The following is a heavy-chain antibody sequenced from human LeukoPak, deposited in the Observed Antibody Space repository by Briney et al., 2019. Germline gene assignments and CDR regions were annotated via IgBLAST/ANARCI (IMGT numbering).Heavy chain of an antibody. CDR1: GFTFSSYW. CDR2: INSDGSST. V-gene: IGHV3-74*01. CDR3: ARSPVEVDGFDI. J-gene: IGHJ3*02. Sequence: PGGSLRLSCAASGFTFSSYWMYWVRQAPGKGLVWVSRINSDGSSTNYADSVKGRCTISRDNAKNTLYLQMNSLRDEDTAVYYCARSPVEVDGFDIWGQGTMVTVSS. D-gene: IGHD2-2*01.